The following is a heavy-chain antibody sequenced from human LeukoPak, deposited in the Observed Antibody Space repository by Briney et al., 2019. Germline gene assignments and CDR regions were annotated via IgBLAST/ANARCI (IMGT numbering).Heavy chain of an antibody. D-gene: IGHD4-17*01. V-gene: IGHV1-69*05. J-gene: IGHJ5*02. CDR2: IIPIFGTA. CDR1: GGTFSSYA. Sequence: SVKVSCKASGGTFSSYAISWVRQAPGQGLEWMGGIIPIFGTANYAQMFQGRVTITTDESTSTAYMELSSLRSEDTAVYYCARDHIRYNWFDPWGQGTLVTVSS. CDR3: ARDHIRYNWFDP.